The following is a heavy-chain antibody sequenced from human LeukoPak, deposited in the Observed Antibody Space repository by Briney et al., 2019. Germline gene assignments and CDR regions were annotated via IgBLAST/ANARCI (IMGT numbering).Heavy chain of an antibody. D-gene: IGHD3-3*01. V-gene: IGHV4-34*01. Sequence: PSETLSLTCTVSGGSISSYYWSWIRQPPGKGLEWIGEINHSGSTNYNPSLKSRVTISVDTSKNQFSLKLSSVTAADTAVYYCATGYYDFWSGYRGGFDPWGQGTLVTVSS. CDR2: INHSGST. J-gene: IGHJ5*02. CDR3: ATGYYDFWSGYRGGFDP. CDR1: GGSISSYY.